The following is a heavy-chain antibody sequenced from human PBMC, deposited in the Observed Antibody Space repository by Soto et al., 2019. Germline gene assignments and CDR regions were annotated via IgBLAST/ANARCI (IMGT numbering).Heavy chain of an antibody. Sequence: EVQLLESGGGLVQPGGSLRLSCAASGFTFSSYAMSWVRQAPGKGLEWVSAISGSGGSTYYADSVKGRFTISRDNSKNTLYLQINSLRAEDTAVYYCAKMGTYSSGWYCYWGQGTLLTVSS. CDR2: ISGSGGST. J-gene: IGHJ4*02. V-gene: IGHV3-23*01. D-gene: IGHD6-19*01. CDR1: GFTFSSYA. CDR3: AKMGTYSSGWYCY.